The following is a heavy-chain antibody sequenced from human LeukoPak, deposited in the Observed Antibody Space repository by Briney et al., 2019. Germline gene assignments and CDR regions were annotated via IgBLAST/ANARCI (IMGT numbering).Heavy chain of an antibody. D-gene: IGHD1-26*01. J-gene: IGHJ6*02. Sequence: GASVKVSCKASGYTFTSYGISWVRQAPGQGLEWMGWISAYNGNTNYAQKLQGRVTMTTDTSTSTAYMELRSLRSDDTAVYYCARDPLGFWELLSYYYYYGMDVWGQGTTVTVSS. CDR1: GYTFTSYG. CDR2: ISAYNGNT. V-gene: IGHV1-18*01. CDR3: ARDPLGFWELLSYYYYYGMDV.